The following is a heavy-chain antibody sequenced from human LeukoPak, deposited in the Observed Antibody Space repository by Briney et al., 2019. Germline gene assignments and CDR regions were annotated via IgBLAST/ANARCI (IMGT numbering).Heavy chain of an antibody. CDR2: IYYSGST. Sequence: PSETLSLTCTVSGGSINISSYYWGWIRQPPGKGLEWIGSIYYSGSTYYNPSLKSRVTISVDTSKNQFSLKLSSVTAADTAVYYCATSGWLVYWGQGTLVTVSS. CDR1: GGSINISSYY. V-gene: IGHV4-39*01. D-gene: IGHD6-19*01. CDR3: ATSGWLVY. J-gene: IGHJ4*02.